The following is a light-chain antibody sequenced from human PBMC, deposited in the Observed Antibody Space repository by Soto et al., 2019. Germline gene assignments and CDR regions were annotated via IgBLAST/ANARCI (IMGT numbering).Light chain of an antibody. CDR2: EVI. CDR1: SSDVAAYNF. CDR3: SAYTHSNTVI. Sequence: QSALTQPASVSGSPGQSITISCTGTSSDVAAYNFVSWYQQHPGEVLKLMIYEVIKRPSGISDRFSGSKSGNTASLTISGLQAEDEADYYCSAYTHSNTVIFGGGTKLTVL. V-gene: IGLV2-14*03. J-gene: IGLJ2*01.